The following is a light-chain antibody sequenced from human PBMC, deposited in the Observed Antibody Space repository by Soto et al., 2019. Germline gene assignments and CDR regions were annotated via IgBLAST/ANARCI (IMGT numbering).Light chain of an antibody. J-gene: IGKJ4*01. CDR3: IQTLQTPFT. Sequence: DIVVTQSPLSLPVTPGEPASISCXXXXSLLHINGYNXLDWYLQKPGQSPQLLIYLASSRASGVPDRFSGSGSGTDFTLKISRVEAEDFGVYYCIQTLQTPFTFGGGTKV. CDR1: XSLLHINGYNX. CDR2: LAS. V-gene: IGKV2-28*01.